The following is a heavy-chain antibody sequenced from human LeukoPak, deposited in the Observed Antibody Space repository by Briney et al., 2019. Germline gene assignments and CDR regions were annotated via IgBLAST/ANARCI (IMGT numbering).Heavy chain of an antibody. J-gene: IGHJ5*02. Sequence: ASVEVSCKASGGTFSSYAISWVRQAPGQGLEWMGGIIPIFGTANYAQKFQGRVTITADESTSTAYMELSSLRSEDTAVYYCARIGGWYVSGQYWFDPWGQGTLVTVSS. CDR1: GGTFSSYA. CDR2: IIPIFGTA. V-gene: IGHV1-69*13. D-gene: IGHD6-19*01. CDR3: ARIGGWYVSGQYWFDP.